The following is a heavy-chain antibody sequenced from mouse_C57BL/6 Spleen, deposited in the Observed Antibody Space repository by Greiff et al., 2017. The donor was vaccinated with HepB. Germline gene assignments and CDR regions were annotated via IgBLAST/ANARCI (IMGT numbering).Heavy chain of an antibody. D-gene: IGHD2-4*01. Sequence: QVQLQQPGAELVMPGASVKLSCKASGYTFTSYWMHWVKQRPGQGLEWIGEIDPSDSYTTYNQKFKGKSKLTVDKSSSTAYMQLSSLTSEDSAVYYCARRGPIYYDYDNYAMDYWGQGTSVTVSS. V-gene: IGHV1-69*01. CDR1: GYTFTSYW. CDR2: IDPSDSYT. CDR3: ARRGPIYYDYDNYAMDY. J-gene: IGHJ4*01.